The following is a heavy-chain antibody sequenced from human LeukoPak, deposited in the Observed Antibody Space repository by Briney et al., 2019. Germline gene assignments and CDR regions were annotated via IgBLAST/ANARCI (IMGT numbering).Heavy chain of an antibody. J-gene: IGHJ4*02. CDR1: GFTFSSYD. V-gene: IGHV3-48*03. CDR2: ISSSTTI. D-gene: IGHD3-3*01. CDR3: ARGVWSY. Sequence: GGSLRLSCAASGFTFSSYDMNWVRQAPGKGLEWISYISSSTTIYYVDSVKGRFTISRDNAKNSLSLQMNSLRADDTAVYYCARGVWSYWGQGALVTVSS.